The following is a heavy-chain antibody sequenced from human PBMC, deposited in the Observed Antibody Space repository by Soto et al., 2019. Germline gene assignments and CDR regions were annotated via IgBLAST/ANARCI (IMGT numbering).Heavy chain of an antibody. Sequence: PSETLSLTCTVSGGSISSGDYYWSWIRQPPGKGLEWIGYIYYSGSTYYNPSLKSRVTISVDTSKNHFSLKLSSVTAADTAVYYCARVPLYYDFWSGYGDSFSYYFDYWGQGTLVTVSS. CDR1: GGSISSGDYY. CDR2: IYYSGST. J-gene: IGHJ4*02. V-gene: IGHV4-30-4*01. D-gene: IGHD3-3*01. CDR3: ARVPLYYDFWSGYGDSFSYYFDY.